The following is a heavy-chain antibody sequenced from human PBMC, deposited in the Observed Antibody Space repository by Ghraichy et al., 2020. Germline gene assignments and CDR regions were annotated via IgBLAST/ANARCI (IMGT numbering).Heavy chain of an antibody. CDR2: IKQDGSEK. V-gene: IGHV3-7*01. J-gene: IGHJ6*02. D-gene: IGHD3-10*01. Sequence: GGSLRLSCAASGFTFSSYWMSWVRQAPGKGLEWVANIKQDGSEKYYVDSVKGRFTISRDNAKNSLYLQMNSLRAEDTAVYYCARERWHYGSGSKYYGMDVWGQGTTVTVSS. CDR1: GFTFSSYW. CDR3: ARERWHYGSGSKYYGMDV.